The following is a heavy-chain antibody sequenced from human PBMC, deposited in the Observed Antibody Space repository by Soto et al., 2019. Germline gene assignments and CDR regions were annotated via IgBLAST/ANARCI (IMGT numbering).Heavy chain of an antibody. CDR2: IGGSGGST. CDR3: AKPYYYDNSGYFGT. V-gene: IGHV3-23*01. CDR1: GFTFSSYA. Sequence: EVQLLESGGGLVQPGGSLRLSCAASGFTFSSYAMSWVRQAPGKGLEWVSAIGGSGGSTYYADSVKGRFTISRDNSKNTLSLQMNSLRAEDTAVYYCAKPYYYDNSGYFGTWGQGTLVTVST. J-gene: IGHJ4*02. D-gene: IGHD3-22*01.